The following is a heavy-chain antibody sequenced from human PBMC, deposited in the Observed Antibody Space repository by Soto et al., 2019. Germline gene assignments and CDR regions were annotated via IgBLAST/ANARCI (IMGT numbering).Heavy chain of an antibody. D-gene: IGHD3-9*01. CDR1: GGSLSSYY. CDR2: IYYSGST. V-gene: IGHV4-59*01. J-gene: IGHJ5*02. Sequence: SETLSLTCVVSGGSLSSYYWSWIRQPPGKGLEWIGYIYYSGSTNYNPSLKSRVTISVDTSKNQFSLKLSSVTAADTAVYYCAREGLTGYHADYNWFDPWGQGTLVTVS. CDR3: AREGLTGYHADYNWFDP.